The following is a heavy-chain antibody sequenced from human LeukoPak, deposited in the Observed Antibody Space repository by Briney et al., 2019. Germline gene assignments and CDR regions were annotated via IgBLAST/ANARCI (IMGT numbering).Heavy chain of an antibody. Sequence: PGGSLRLSCAASGFTFGTYSMNWVRQAPGKGLEWVSSISSSSSYIYYADSVKGRFTISRDNAKNSLFLQMSSLRAEDTAVYYCAKGSIWTGSYYYWYFDLRGRGTLVTVSS. CDR1: GFTFGTYS. D-gene: IGHD1-26*01. CDR3: AKGSIWTGSYYYWYFDL. J-gene: IGHJ2*01. CDR2: ISSSSSYI. V-gene: IGHV3-21*01.